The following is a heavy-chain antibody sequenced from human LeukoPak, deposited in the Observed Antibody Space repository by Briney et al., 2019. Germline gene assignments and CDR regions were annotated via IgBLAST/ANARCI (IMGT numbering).Heavy chain of an antibody. J-gene: IGHJ3*02. CDR2: IYYSGST. V-gene: IGHV4-39*01. CDR3: ASMRGYCSGGSCYSPDAFDI. D-gene: IGHD2-15*01. Sequence: SETLSLTCTVSGGSISSSSCYWGWIRQPPGKGLEWIGSIYYSGSTYYNPSLKSRVTISVDTSKNQFSLKLSSVTAADTAVYYCASMRGYCSGGSCYSPDAFDIWGQGTMVTVSS. CDR1: GGSISSSSCY.